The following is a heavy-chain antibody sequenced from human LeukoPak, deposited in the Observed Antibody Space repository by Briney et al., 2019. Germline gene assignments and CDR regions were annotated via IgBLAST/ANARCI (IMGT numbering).Heavy chain of an antibody. J-gene: IGHJ3*02. CDR1: GFTFTNYR. V-gene: IGHV3-21*01. D-gene: IGHD4-17*01. CDR2: ISSTSGYI. Sequence: GGSLRLSCAASGFTFTNYRMTWVRQAPGKGLVWVSSISSTSGYIFYADSVQGRFTISRDNAKSSLYLQMNSLRAEDTAMYYCARENGDYADAFDIWGQGTMVTVSS. CDR3: ARENGDYADAFDI.